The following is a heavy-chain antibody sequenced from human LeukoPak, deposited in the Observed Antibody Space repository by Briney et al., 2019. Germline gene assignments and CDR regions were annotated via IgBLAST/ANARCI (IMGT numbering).Heavy chain of an antibody. J-gene: IGHJ4*02. CDR3: AIDRGDGYNHFDY. CDR1: GFTFSSYG. V-gene: IGHV3-30*03. CDR2: ISYDGSNK. D-gene: IGHD5-24*01. Sequence: GGSLRLSCAASGFTFSSYGMHWVRQAPGKGLEWVAVISYDGSNKYYADSVKGRFTISRDNSKNTLYLQMNSLRAEDTAVYYCAIDRGDGYNHFDYWGQGTLVTVSS.